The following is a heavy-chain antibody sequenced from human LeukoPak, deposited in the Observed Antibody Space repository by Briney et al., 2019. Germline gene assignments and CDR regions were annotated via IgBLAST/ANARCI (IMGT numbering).Heavy chain of an antibody. CDR2: ISGNGGST. CDR3: ARRGYGDYAPFDY. Sequence: GGSLRLSCAASGFSFSSYVMNWVRQAPGAGLEWVSAISGNGGSTYYADSVKGRFTISRDNSKNTLYLQMNSLRAEDTAVYYCARRGYGDYAPFDYWGQGTLVTVSS. CDR1: GFSFSSYV. V-gene: IGHV3-23*01. D-gene: IGHD4-17*01. J-gene: IGHJ4*02.